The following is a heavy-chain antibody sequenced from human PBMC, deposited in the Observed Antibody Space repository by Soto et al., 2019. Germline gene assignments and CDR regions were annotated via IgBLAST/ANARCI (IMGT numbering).Heavy chain of an antibody. V-gene: IGHV3-11*01. CDR1: GFTFSDYY. Sequence: PGGSLRLSCAASGFTFSDYYMSWIRQAPGKGLEWVSYISSSGSTIYYADSVKGRFTVSRDNAKNSLYLQMNSLRAEDTAVYYCARQYSSGWYPSPYFDYWGRGTLVTVSS. J-gene: IGHJ4*02. D-gene: IGHD6-19*01. CDR2: ISSSGSTI. CDR3: ARQYSSGWYPSPYFDY.